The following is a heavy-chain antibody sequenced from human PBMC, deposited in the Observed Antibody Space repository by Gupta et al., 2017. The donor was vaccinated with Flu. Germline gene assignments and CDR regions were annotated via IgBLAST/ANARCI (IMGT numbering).Heavy chain of an antibody. J-gene: IGHJ3*01. Sequence: GGEKYYLGSVKGRFTIYRDNAKNSLYRQMNSLRAEDTAVYYCASGSRSFDLWGQGTVVTVSS. V-gene: IGHV3-7*01. CDR3: ASGSRSFDL. CDR2: GGEK.